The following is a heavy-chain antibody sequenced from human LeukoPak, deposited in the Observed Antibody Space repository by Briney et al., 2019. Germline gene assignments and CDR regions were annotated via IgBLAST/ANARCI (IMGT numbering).Heavy chain of an antibody. J-gene: IGHJ5*02. Sequence: SETLSLTCTVSGDSISSDTYHWGWIRQPPGKGLQWIGSVYYAGGTYYNPSLKSRVRISVDTSKDQFYLKVFPVTAADTAMYYCARSGWPMGGFDPWGQGILVTVSS. D-gene: IGHD3-10*01. V-gene: IGHV4-39*01. CDR1: GDSISSDTYH. CDR2: VYYAGGT. CDR3: ARSGWPMGGFDP.